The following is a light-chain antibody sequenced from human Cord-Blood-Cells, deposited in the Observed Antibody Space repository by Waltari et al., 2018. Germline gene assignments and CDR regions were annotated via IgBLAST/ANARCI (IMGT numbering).Light chain of an antibody. V-gene: IGKV3-15*01. CDR3: QQYNNWWT. CDR2: GAS. Sequence: EIVMTQSQATLSVSPGERATLSCRASQSVSSNLAWYQQKPDQAPRLLIYGASTRATGIPARFSGSGSGTEFTLTISSLQSEDFAVYYCQQYNNWWTFGQGTKVEIK. CDR1: QSVSSN. J-gene: IGKJ1*01.